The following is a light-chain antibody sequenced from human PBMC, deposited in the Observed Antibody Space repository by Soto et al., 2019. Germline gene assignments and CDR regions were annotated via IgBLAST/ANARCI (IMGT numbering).Light chain of an antibody. CDR1: SSDVGGYNY. CDR3: SSYTSSSTRV. J-gene: IGLJ1*01. Sequence: QSVLTQPASVSGSPGQSITISCTGTSSDVGGYNYVSWYQQHPGKAPKLMIFEVSNRPSGVSTRFSGSKSGNTASLTISGLRAEDEADYYCSSYTSSSTRVFGTGTKLTVL. CDR2: EVS. V-gene: IGLV2-14*01.